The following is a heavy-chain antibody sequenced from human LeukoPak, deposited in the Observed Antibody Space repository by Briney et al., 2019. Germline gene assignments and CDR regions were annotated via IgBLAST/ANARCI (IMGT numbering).Heavy chain of an antibody. J-gene: IGHJ3*02. CDR2: ISWNGGSI. CDR1: GFTFNDYA. CDR3: AKETSDAFDI. D-gene: IGHD2-2*01. Sequence: GGSLRLSCAASGFTFNDYAMHWVRQAPGKGLEWVSGISWNGGSIGYADSVKGRFTISRDNAKNSLYLQMNSLRGDDMAFYYCAKETSDAFDIWGQGTMVIV. V-gene: IGHV3-9*03.